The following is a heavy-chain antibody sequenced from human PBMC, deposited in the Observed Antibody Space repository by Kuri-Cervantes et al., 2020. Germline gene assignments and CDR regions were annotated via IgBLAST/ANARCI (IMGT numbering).Heavy chain of an antibody. CDR3: ASGGRYYDSSGYL. D-gene: IGHD3-22*01. V-gene: IGHV4-59*13. Sequence: SETLSLTCTDSGGSISSYYWSWIRQPPGKGLEWIGYIYYSGSTNYNPSLKSRVTISVDTSKNQFSLKLSSVTAADTAVYYCASGGRYYDSSGYLWGRGTLVTVSS. CDR1: GGSISSYY. CDR2: IYYSGST. J-gene: IGHJ2*01.